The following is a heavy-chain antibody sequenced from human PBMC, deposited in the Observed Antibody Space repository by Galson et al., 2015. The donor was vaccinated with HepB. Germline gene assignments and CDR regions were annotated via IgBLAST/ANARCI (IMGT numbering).Heavy chain of an antibody. J-gene: IGHJ6*03. V-gene: IGHV6-1*01. D-gene: IGHD1-7*01. Sequence: CAISGDSVSSNSAAWNWIRQPPSRGLEWLGRTYYRSKWYNDYAVSVKSRITINPDTSKNQFSLQLNSVTPEDTAVYYCVGTGTTDYYYMDVWGKGTTVTVSS. CDR1: GDSVSSNSAA. CDR3: VGTGTTDYYYMDV. CDR2: TYYRSKWYN.